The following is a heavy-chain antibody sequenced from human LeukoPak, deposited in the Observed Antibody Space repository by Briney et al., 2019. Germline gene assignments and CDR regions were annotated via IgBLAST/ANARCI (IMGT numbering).Heavy chain of an antibody. J-gene: IGHJ5*02. CDR2: IYYNGDT. D-gene: IGHD3-10*01. CDR3: VRGPYGSSISNWFDP. Sequence: SETLSLTCSVSGGSITGYSWSWIRQTPGKGLEWIGYIYYNGDTHYNPSLNSRLSMSVDTPNKQFSLNLRSVTAADTAVYYCVRGPYGSSISNWFDPWGQGLLVTVSA. CDR1: GGSITGYS. V-gene: IGHV4-59*01.